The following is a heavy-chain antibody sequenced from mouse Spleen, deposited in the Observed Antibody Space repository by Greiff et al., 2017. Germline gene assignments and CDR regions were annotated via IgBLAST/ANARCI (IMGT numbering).Heavy chain of an antibody. V-gene: IGHV3-1*01. J-gene: IGHJ1*03. D-gene: IGHD6-2*01. Sequence: VQLKQSGPGMVKPSQSLSLTCTVTGYSITSGYDWHWIRHFPGNKLEWMGYISYSGSTNYNPSLKSRISITHDTSKNHFFLKLNSVTTEDTATYYCARDLWGYFDVWGTGTTVTVSS. CDR2: ISYSGST. CDR1: GYSITSGYD. CDR3: ARDLWGYFDV.